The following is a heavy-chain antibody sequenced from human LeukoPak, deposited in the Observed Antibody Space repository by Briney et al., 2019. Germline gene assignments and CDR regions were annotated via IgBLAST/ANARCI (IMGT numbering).Heavy chain of an antibody. D-gene: IGHD2-2*01. CDR3: ARGYCSSTSCYRRYGGRKYWFDY. J-gene: IGHJ4*02. CDR2: IYWNGCST. Sequence: PGGSLRLSCAASGCTFDDYGMSWLRQAPGKGLEWVSCIYWNGCSTGYAASVKARFTISRDNAKNSLYLQLNSLRAEDTALYYWARGYCSSTSCYRRYGGRKYWFDYWGQGTLVTVSS. V-gene: IGHV3-20*04. CDR1: GCTFDDYG.